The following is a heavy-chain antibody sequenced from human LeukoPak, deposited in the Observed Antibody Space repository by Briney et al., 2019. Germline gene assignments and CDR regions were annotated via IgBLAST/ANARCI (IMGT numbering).Heavy chain of an antibody. V-gene: IGHV3-43D*03. D-gene: IGHD5-24*01. J-gene: IGHJ4*02. CDR1: GFTFDGYA. CDR3: AKDARRDGYTPLFDY. CDR2: ISWDGGST. Sequence: GGSLRLSCAASGFTFDGYAMHWVRQAPGKGLEWVSLISWDGGSTYYADSVKGRFTISRDNSKNSLYLHMNSLRTEDSALYYCAKDARRDGYTPLFDYWAREPWSPSPQ.